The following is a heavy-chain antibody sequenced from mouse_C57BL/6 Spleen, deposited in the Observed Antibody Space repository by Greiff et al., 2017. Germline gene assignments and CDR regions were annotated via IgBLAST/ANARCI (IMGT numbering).Heavy chain of an antibody. V-gene: IGHV5-9-1*02. D-gene: IGHD1-1*01. J-gene: IGHJ2*01. CDR3: TRDPGSGGYFDY. CDR1: GFTFSSYA. CDR2: ISSGGDYI. Sequence: EVQLVESGEGLVKPGGSLKLSCAASGFTFSSYAMSWVRQTPEKRLEWVAYISSGGDYIYYADTVKGRFTISRDNARNTLYLQMSSLKSEDTAMYYCTRDPGSGGYFDYGGQGTTLTVSS.